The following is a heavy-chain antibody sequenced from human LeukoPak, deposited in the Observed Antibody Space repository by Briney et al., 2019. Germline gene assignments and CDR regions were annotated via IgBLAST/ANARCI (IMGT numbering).Heavy chain of an antibody. CDR2: INPNSGDT. V-gene: IGHV1-2*02. J-gene: IGHJ3*02. CDR1: GYSFTAYY. CDR3: ARDMGTGRAFDI. Sequence: ASVKVSCKAPGYSFTAYYMHWVRQAPGQGLEWMGWINPNSGDTNYAQNFQGRVTMTRDTSISTAYMELSRLKSDDTALYYCARDMGTGRAFDIWGQGTKVTVSS. D-gene: IGHD1-1*01.